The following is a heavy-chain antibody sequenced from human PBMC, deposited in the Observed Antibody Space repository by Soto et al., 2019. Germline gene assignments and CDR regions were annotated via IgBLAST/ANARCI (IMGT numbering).Heavy chain of an antibody. CDR3: AIDILTGYYKRPHAFDI. Sequence: SVKVSFKVSGYTLTELSIHGVRQAPGQGLEWMGGIITIFGTANYAQKFQGRVTITADKSTSTAYMELSSLRSEDTAVYYCAIDILTGYYKRPHAFDIWGQGTMVTVSS. J-gene: IGHJ3*02. CDR2: IITIFGTA. D-gene: IGHD3-9*01. V-gene: IGHV1-69*06. CDR1: GYTLTELS.